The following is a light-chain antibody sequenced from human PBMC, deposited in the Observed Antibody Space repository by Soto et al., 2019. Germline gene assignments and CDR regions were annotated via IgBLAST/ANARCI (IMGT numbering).Light chain of an antibody. CDR2: DVS. Sequence: QSALTQPASVSGSPGQSFTISCTGTSSDVGGYNYVSWYQQHPGKAPKLMIYDVSNRLSGVSNRFSGSKSGNTASLTISGLQAEDEADYYCSSYTSSSTLVFGGGTKLTVL. V-gene: IGLV2-14*01. CDR3: SSYTSSSTLV. CDR1: SSDVGGYNY. J-gene: IGLJ2*01.